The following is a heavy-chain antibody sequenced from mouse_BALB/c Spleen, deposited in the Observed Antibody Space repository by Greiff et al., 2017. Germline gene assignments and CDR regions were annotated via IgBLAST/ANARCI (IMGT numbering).Heavy chain of an antibody. CDR3: ARGEYGLGGY. D-gene: IGHD1-1*02. Sequence: QVQLQQPGAELVKPGASVKLSCKASGYTFTSYWMHWVKQRPGQGLEWIGEIDPSDSYTNYNQKFKGKATLTVDKSSSTAYMQLSSLTSEDSAVYYCARGEYGLGGYWGQGTTLTVSS. V-gene: IGHV1-69*02. J-gene: IGHJ2*01. CDR1: GYTFTSYW. CDR2: IDPSDSYT.